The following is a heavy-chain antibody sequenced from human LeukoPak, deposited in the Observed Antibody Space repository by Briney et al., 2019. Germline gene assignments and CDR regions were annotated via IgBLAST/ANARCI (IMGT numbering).Heavy chain of an antibody. CDR2: VSYSGST. CDR1: GGSISSFY. D-gene: IGHD1-1*01. Sequence: PSETLSLTCTVSGGSISSFYWSWIRQPPGKGLEWIGYVSYSGSTNYNPSLKSRVTISVDTSNNQSSLKLSSVTAADTAVYYCARDRVGTTSIDFWGQGTLVTVSS. CDR3: ARDRVGTTSIDF. J-gene: IGHJ4*02. V-gene: IGHV4-59*01.